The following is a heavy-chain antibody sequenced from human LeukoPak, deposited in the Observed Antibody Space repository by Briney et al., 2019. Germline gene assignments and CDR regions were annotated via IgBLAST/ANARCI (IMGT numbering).Heavy chain of an antibody. CDR1: GFTFSTYC. CDR2: INGDGSST. CDR3: ARGASTIPFDC. Sequence: GGSLRLSCSASGFTFSTYCMHWVRQAPRKVLVWVSRINGDGSSTSYADSVNGRFTISRDNAKNTLYMQMNSMRAEDTAVYYCARGASTIPFDCWGQGALVTVSS. D-gene: IGHD5-24*01. V-gene: IGHV3-74*01. J-gene: IGHJ4*02.